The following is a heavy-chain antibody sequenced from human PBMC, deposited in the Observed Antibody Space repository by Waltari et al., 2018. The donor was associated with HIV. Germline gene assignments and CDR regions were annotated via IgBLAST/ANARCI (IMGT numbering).Heavy chain of an antibody. J-gene: IGHJ4*02. CDR3: ARGSWDYVWGSYQTIRYFDY. Sequence: VQLVQSGAEVKKPGSSVQVSCKASGGTFSSYAISWMRQAPGQGLEWMGGIIPIFGTANYAQKFQGRVTITADESTSTAYMELSSLRSEDTAVYYCARGSWDYVWGSYQTIRYFDYWGQGTLVTVSS. CDR1: GGTFSSYA. D-gene: IGHD3-16*02. V-gene: IGHV1-69*01. CDR2: IIPIFGTA.